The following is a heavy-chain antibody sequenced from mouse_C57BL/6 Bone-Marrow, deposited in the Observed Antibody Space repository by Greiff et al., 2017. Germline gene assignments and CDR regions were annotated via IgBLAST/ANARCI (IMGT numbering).Heavy chain of an antibody. CDR3: ARDAGVYYYGSSYFDV. CDR1: GFTFSDYY. D-gene: IGHD1-1*01. J-gene: IGHJ1*03. V-gene: IGHV5-16*01. CDR2: INYDGSST. Sequence: EVHLVASEGGLVQPGSSMKLSCTASGFTFSDYYMAWVRQVPEKGLEWVANINYDGSSTYYLDSLKSRFIISRDNAKNILYLQMSSLKSEDTATYYCARDAGVYYYGSSYFDVWGTGTTVTVSS.